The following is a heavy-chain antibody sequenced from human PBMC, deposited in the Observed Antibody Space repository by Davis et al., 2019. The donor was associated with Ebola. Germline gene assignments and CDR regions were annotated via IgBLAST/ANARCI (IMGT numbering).Heavy chain of an antibody. V-gene: IGHV3-21*01. D-gene: IGHD2-8*02. CDR3: ARGRRLLADAFHI. CDR2: FSSSGSHI. CDR1: GFTFSTYS. J-gene: IGHJ3*02. Sequence: GESLKISCAASGFTFSTYSMNWVRQAPEKGLEWVSSFSSSGSHIYYADSVKGRFTISRDNSKKTLYLQMNSLRAEDTAVYYCARGRRLLADAFHIWGQGTMVTASS.